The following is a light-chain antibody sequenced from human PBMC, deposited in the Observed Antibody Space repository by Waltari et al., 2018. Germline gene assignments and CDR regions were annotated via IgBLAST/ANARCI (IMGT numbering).Light chain of an antibody. CDR1: QSVGSH. Sequence: EMLMTQSPGTLSVSPGERATLSCRASQSVGSHLAWYQQKPGQAPRLLIYCASTRATGISARFSGSGSGTEFTLTISSLQSEDFAVYYCQQYHNWPPAFGQGTKVEIK. V-gene: IGKV3-15*01. CDR2: CAS. CDR3: QQYHNWPPA. J-gene: IGKJ1*01.